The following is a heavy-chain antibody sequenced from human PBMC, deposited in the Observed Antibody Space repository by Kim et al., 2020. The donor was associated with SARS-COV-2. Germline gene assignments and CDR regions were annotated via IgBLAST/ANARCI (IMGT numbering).Heavy chain of an antibody. Sequence: GGSLRLSCAASGFTFNTYAMAWVRQAPGKGLEWVSIIFSGGTGTYYADPVKGRFTTSRDNSKNMLYLQMTSLRAEDTAVYYCAKAGGSGSYSFDYWGQGT. CDR3: AKAGGSGSYSFDY. CDR1: GFTFNTYA. D-gene: IGHD3-10*01. J-gene: IGHJ4*02. V-gene: IGHV3-23*03. CDR2: IFSGGTGT.